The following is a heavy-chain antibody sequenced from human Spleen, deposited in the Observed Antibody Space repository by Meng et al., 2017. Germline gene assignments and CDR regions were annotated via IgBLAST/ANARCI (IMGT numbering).Heavy chain of an antibody. J-gene: IGHJ4*02. CDR2: INVYNGKT. Sequence: QGHLGQSGAEVKKPGASVKVSCDASGYTLSSDGFSWVRQAPGQGLEWLGWINVYNGKTDYGYKFQDRVTLTTDRFTNTAYMELRSLRSDDTAVYYCATRGNPYLNCWGQGTLVTVSS. V-gene: IGHV1-18*01. CDR1: GYTLSSDG. CDR3: ATRGNPYLNC.